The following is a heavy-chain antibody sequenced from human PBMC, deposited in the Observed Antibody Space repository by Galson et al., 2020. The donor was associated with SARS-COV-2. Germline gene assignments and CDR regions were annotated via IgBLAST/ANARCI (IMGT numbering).Heavy chain of an antibody. CDR1: GFSLSTSGMC. CDR3: TRIAADGSGYYFDY. Sequence: SGPTLVKPTQTLTLTCTFSGFSLSTSGMCVSWIRQPPGKALEWLARIDWDDDKYYSTSLKTRITTSKDTSKTQVILTMTNMDALDTATYDCTRIAADGSGYYFDYWGQGTLVTVSS. J-gene: IGHJ4*02. D-gene: IGHD3-22*01. CDR2: IDWDDDK. V-gene: IGHV2-70*11.